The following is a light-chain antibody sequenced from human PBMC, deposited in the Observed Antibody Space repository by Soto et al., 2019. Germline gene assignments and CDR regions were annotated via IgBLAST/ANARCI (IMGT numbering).Light chain of an antibody. CDR1: GSDVGTYKY. CDR2: EVK. J-gene: IGLJ1*01. V-gene: IGLV2-14*01. Sequence: QSALTQPASVSGSPGQSITISCTGSGSDVGTYKYVSWYQQHPGKVPKLLIYEVKNRPSGVSNRFSGSKSGNTASLTISGLQADDEAEYYCCSYTTDSTYVLGTGTKVTVL. CDR3: CSYTTDSTYV.